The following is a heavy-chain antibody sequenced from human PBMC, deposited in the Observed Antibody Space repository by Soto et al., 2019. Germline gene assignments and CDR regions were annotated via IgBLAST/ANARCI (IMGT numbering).Heavy chain of an antibody. J-gene: IGHJ6*02. V-gene: IGHV3-11*04. CDR2: ISSSGSTI. Sequence: PGGSLRLSCAASGFTFSDYYMSWLRQPPGKGLEWVSYISSSGSTIYYADSVKGRFTISRDNAKNSLYLQMNSLRAEDTAVYYCASKISGVVRGYYGMDVWGQGTTVTVSS. CDR3: ASKISGVVRGYYGMDV. D-gene: IGHD3-3*01. CDR1: GFTFSDYY.